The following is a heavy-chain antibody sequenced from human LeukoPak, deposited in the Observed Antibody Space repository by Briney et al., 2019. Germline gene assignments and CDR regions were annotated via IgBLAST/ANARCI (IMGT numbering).Heavy chain of an antibody. V-gene: IGHV3-74*01. CDR2: ISPTGSTT. J-gene: IGHJ4*02. CDR3: ARGPNSNWSGLDF. Sequence: GRSLRLSCTASGFSFSGHWMHWARQLPGKGLVWVSRISPTGSTTSYADSVKGRFTVSRDNAKNTLYLQVNNLRAEDTAVYYCARGPNSNWSGLDFWGQGTLLTVSS. CDR1: GFSFSGHW. D-gene: IGHD6-6*01.